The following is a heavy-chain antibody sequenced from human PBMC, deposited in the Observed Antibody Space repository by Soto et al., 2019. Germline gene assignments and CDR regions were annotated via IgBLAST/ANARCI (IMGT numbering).Heavy chain of an antibody. CDR2: MNPHSGNT. D-gene: IGHD2-15*01. J-gene: IGHJ4*02. V-gene: IGHV1-8*01. CDR1: GYTFTSYD. CDR3: AREVAGRSYQPIAF. Sequence: QVQLVQSGAEVKKPGASVKVSCKASGYTFTSYDINWVRQATGQGLEWMGWMNPHSGNTGYAQKFQGRVTMTRDTSINPAYMELSSLRSEDTAVYYCAREVAGRSYQPIAFWGQGTLVTVSS.